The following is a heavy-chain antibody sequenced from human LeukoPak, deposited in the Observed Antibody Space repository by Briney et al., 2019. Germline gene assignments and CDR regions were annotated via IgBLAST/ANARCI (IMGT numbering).Heavy chain of an antibody. CDR2: INPNSGGT. Sequence: ASVTVSCKASGYTFTSYDINWVRQATGQGLEWMGRINPNSGGTNYAQKFQGRVTMTRDTSISTAYMELSRLRSDDTAVYYCARVIAAAGSWFDPWGQGTLVTVSS. J-gene: IGHJ5*02. D-gene: IGHD6-13*01. V-gene: IGHV1-2*06. CDR3: ARVIAAAGSWFDP. CDR1: GYTFTSYD.